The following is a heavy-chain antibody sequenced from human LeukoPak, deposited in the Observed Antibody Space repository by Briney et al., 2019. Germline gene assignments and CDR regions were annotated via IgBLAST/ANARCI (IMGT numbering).Heavy chain of an antibody. J-gene: IGHJ5*02. CDR2: ISSSSSYI. CDR3: ARGQDYGDYEHTT. V-gene: IGHV3-21*01. D-gene: IGHD4-17*01. CDR1: GFTFSSYS. Sequence: KSGGSLRLSCAASGFTFSSYSMNWVRQAPGKGLEWVSSISSSSSYIYYADSVKGRFTISRDNAKNSLYLQMNSLRAEDPAVYYCARGQDYGDYEHTTWGQGTLVTVSS.